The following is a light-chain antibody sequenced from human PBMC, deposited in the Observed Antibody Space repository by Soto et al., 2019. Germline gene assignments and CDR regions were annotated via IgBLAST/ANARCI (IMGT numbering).Light chain of an antibody. Sequence: DIQMTQSPSSLSASVGDRVTITCQASQDISNYLNWFQQKPGKAPKLLIYDASNLETGGPSRFSGSGSGTDFTFTISSLQPEDIATYYCQQYDNFPLTFGGGTNVEIK. V-gene: IGKV1-33*01. CDR3: QQYDNFPLT. CDR1: QDISNY. J-gene: IGKJ4*01. CDR2: DAS.